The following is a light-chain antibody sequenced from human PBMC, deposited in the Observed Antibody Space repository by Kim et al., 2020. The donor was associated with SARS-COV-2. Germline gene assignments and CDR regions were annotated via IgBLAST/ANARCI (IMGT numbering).Light chain of an antibody. CDR3: QQSYSTPLT. J-gene: IGKJ4*01. Sequence: GDRVTVTCRASQSISSYLNWHQQKQGKAPKFLIHAASSLQSGVPSRFSGSGSGTDFTLTISSLQPEDFAIYYCQQSYSTPLTFGGGTKVDIK. CDR1: QSISSY. V-gene: IGKV1-39*01. CDR2: AAS.